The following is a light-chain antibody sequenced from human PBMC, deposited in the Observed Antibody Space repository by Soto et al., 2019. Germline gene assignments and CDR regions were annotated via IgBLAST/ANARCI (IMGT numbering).Light chain of an antibody. J-gene: IGLJ1*01. CDR1: SSDVGGYNY. Sequence: QSALTQPASVSGSPGQSITISCTGTSSDVGGYNYVSWYQQHPGKAPKLMIYDASNRPSGVSNRFSGSKSGNTASLTISGLQAEDEADYHCSSYTSSSTLEVFGTGTKLTVL. CDR3: SSYTSSSTLEV. CDR2: DAS. V-gene: IGLV2-14*01.